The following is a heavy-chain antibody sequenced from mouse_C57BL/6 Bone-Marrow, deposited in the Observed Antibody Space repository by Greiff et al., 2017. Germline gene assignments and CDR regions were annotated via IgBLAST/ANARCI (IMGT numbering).Heavy chain of an antibody. CDR1: GYTFTSYW. Sequence: VQLQQPGAELVRPGSSVKLSCKASGYTFTSYWMDWVKQRPGQGLEWIGNIYPSDSETHYNQKFKDKATLTVDKSSSTAYMQLSSLTSEDSAVYYCARVGVYYCGKLFDYWGQGTTLTVSS. CDR3: ARVGVYYCGKLFDY. D-gene: IGHD1-1*01. J-gene: IGHJ2*01. CDR2: IYPSDSET. V-gene: IGHV1-61*01.